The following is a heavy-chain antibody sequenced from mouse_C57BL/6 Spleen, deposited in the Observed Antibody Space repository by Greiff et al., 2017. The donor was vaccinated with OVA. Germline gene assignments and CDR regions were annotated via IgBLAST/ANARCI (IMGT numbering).Heavy chain of an antibody. V-gene: IGHV14-4*01. Sequence: VQLQQSGAELVRPGASVKLSCTASGFNIKDDYMHWVKQRPEQGLEWIGWIDPENGDTEYASKFQSKATITADTSSNTAYLQLSSLTSEDTAVYYWTTGDSNWAYWGKGTLVTVSA. CDR3: TTGDSNWAY. CDR1: GFNIKDDY. CDR2: IDPENGDT. D-gene: IGHD2-5*01. J-gene: IGHJ3*01.